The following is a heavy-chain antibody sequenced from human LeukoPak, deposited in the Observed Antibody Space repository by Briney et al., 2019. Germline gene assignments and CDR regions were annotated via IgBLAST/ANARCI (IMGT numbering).Heavy chain of an antibody. D-gene: IGHD2-21*02. V-gene: IGHV1-2*06. CDR3: ARDYCGGDCFPDY. CDR1: GYTFTGYY. Sequence: ASVKVSGKASGYTFTGYYVHWVRQAPGQGLEWMGRINPNSGDTNYAQKFQGRVTMTRDTSISTAYMELSRLRSDDTAVYYCARDYCGGDCFPDYWGQGTLVTVSS. J-gene: IGHJ4*02. CDR2: INPNSGDT.